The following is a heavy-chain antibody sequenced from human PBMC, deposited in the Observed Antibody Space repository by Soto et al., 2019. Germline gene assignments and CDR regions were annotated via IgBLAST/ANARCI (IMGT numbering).Heavy chain of an antibody. CDR3: ARDRLMGQYFGS. Sequence: QVQLQESGPGLVKPSQTLSLTCTVTGGSINSGSYYWSWIRQHPGKGLEGIGNINYSGSTYYNPSLKSRVLMSVDASQNQFFLKLTSVTAADTAIYYCARDRLMGQYFGSWGQGTLVTVSS. CDR2: INYSGST. J-gene: IGHJ4*02. D-gene: IGHD3-10*01. V-gene: IGHV4-31*03. CDR1: GGSINSGSYY.